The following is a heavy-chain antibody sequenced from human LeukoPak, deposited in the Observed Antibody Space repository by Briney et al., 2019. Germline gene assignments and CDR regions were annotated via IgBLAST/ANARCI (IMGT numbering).Heavy chain of an antibody. V-gene: IGHV1-18*01. CDR1: GYSFTRNG. J-gene: IGHJ4*02. D-gene: IGHD3-16*01. Sequence: ASVKVSCKSSGYSFTRNGISWVRQAPGQGLEWMAWISANSGNTNYAQNFQDRVTLTTDTSTSTAYMELRSLRSDDTAVYYCARDVNYAFDYWGQGTLVTVSS. CDR2: ISANSGNT. CDR3: ARDVNYAFDY.